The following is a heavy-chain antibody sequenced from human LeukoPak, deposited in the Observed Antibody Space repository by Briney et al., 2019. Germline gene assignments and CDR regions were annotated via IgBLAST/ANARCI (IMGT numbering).Heavy chain of an antibody. D-gene: IGHD4-23*01. CDR2: ISSSSSYI. CDR1: GFTFSSYS. V-gene: IGHV3-21*01. J-gene: IGHJ4*02. Sequence: GGSLRLSCAASGFTFSSYSMNWVRQAPGKGLEWVSSISSSSSYIYYADSVKGRFTISRDNAKNSLYLQMNSLRAEDTAVYYCARVRLARLTLDANRRYYFDYWGQGTLVTVSS. CDR3: ARVRLARLTLDANRRYYFDY.